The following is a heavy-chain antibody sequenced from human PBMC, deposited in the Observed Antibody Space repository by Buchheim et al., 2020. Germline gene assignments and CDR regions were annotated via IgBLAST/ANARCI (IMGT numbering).Heavy chain of an antibody. J-gene: IGHJ6*02. CDR1: GYTFTSYD. V-gene: IGHV1-8*01. Sequence: QVQLVQSGAEVKKPGASVKVSCKASGYTFTSYDINWVRQATGQGLEWMGWMNPNSGNTGYAQKFQGRVTLTRNTSISTAYMELSSLRSEDTAVYYCARFRYCSSTSCFYYYGMDVWGQGTT. D-gene: IGHD2-2*01. CDR3: ARFRYCSSTSCFYYYGMDV. CDR2: MNPNSGNT.